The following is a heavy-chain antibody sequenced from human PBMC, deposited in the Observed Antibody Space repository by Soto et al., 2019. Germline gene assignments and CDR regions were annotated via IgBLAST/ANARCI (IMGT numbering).Heavy chain of an antibody. V-gene: IGHV3-33*01. Sequence: QVQLEESGGGMVQPGRSLRLSCAASGFSFSYYAMQWVRQAPGKGLEWVAVIWYDGANKYYADSVKGRFTISRDNSKKTLYLQMDSLRAEDTGIYYCARDRIAAYYFDYWGQGTLVTVSS. J-gene: IGHJ4*02. D-gene: IGHD6-25*01. CDR2: IWYDGANK. CDR3: ARDRIAAYYFDY. CDR1: GFSFSYYA.